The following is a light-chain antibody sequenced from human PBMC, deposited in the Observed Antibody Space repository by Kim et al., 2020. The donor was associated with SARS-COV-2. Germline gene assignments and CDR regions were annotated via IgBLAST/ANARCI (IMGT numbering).Light chain of an antibody. J-gene: IGLJ2*01. CDR3: GTWDSSLSAVV. CDR2: DNN. CDR1: NSNIGNNY. Sequence: QSVLTQPPSVSAAPGQKVTISCSGTNSNIGNNYVSWYRQLPGTAPKLLIYDNNKRPSGIPDRFSGSKSGTSATLGITGLQTGDEADYYCGTWDSSLSAVVFGGGTKVTVL. V-gene: IGLV1-51*01.